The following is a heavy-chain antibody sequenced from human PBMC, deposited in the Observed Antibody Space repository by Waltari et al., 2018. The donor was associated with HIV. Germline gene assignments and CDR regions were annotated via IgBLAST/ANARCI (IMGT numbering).Heavy chain of an antibody. CDR3: ARRIAAGGTQYFEY. J-gene: IGHJ4*02. V-gene: IGHV3-48*02. CDR1: GFTFSSYS. Sequence: GGSLRLSCAASGFTFSSYSMNWVRQAPGKGLEWVSYISSSSSPTYYADSVRGRFTISRDNAKNSLYLQMNSLRDEDTAVYYCARRIAAGGTQYFEYWGQGTLVTVSS. D-gene: IGHD6-13*01. CDR2: ISSSSSPT.